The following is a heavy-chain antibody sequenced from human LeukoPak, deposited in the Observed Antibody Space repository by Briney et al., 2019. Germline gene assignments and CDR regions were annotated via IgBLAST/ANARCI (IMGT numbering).Heavy chain of an antibody. Sequence: GGSLRLSCAASGFTFSSYAMSWVRQAPGKGLEWVSAISGSGGSTYYADSVKGRFAISRDNARNLLFLQMNRLTAEDAAVYYCARDPPSDSGWAADYWGQGTLVTVSS. D-gene: IGHD1-26*01. CDR3: ARDPPSDSGWAADY. CDR2: ISGSGGST. V-gene: IGHV3-23*01. CDR1: GFTFSSYA. J-gene: IGHJ4*02.